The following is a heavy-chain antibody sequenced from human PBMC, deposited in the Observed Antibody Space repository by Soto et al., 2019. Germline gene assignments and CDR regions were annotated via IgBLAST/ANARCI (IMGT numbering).Heavy chain of an antibody. CDR1: GFTFSSYG. Sequence: SLRLSCAASGFTFSSYGMHWVRQAPGKGLEWVAVISYDGSNKYYADSVKGRFTISRDNSKNTLYLQMNSLRAEDTAVYYCAKDLTVIPHYYYYYGMDVWGQGTTVTVSS. V-gene: IGHV3-30*18. CDR3: AKDLTVIPHYYYYYGMDV. D-gene: IGHD4-4*01. J-gene: IGHJ6*02. CDR2: ISYDGSNK.